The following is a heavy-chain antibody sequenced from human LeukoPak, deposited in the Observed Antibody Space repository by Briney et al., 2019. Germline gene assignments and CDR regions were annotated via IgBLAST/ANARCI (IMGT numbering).Heavy chain of an antibody. J-gene: IGHJ4*02. CDR2: IGAYNGNT. D-gene: IGHD3-10*01. CDR1: GYTFTSYG. CDR3: PRDTRSGSRSPLDY. Sequence: ASGKVSCRASGYTFTSYGISWVRQAPGQGLGWRGWIGAYNGNTNYAQKLQARVTMTTDTSTSTACMHLRSLRSDDTAVYCSPRDTRSGSRSPLDYWGQGTLVTVSS. V-gene: IGHV1-18*01.